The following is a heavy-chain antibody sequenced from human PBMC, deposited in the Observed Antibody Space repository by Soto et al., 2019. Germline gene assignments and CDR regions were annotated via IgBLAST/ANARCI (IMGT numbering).Heavy chain of an antibody. CDR2: IYFDGST. CDR3: AKVVVASTRHTDFDS. CDR1: GGSINSNNYY. D-gene: IGHD2-15*01. J-gene: IGHJ4*02. V-gene: IGHV4-39*02. Sequence: QLLLQESGPGLLKPSETLSLTCTVSGGSINSNNYYWAWIRQPPGKGLAWISSIYFDGSTYYNPSLMSRVTISVDTSKNRFSLTLSSVTAADTAVYYCAKVVVASTRHTDFDSWGQGTLVTVSS.